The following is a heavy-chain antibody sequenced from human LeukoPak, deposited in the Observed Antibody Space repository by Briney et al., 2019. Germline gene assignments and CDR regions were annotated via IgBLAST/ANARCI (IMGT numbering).Heavy chain of an antibody. CDR2: IWYDGSNK. CDR3: ARGLRTFDY. V-gene: IGHV3-33*01. CDR1: GFTFGSYG. Sequence: GSLRLSCAASGFTFGSYGMHWVRQAPGKGLGWVAVIWYDGSNKYYADSVKGRFSISRDNSKNTLYLQMNSLRAEDTAVYYCARGLRTFDYWGQGTLVTVSS. J-gene: IGHJ4*02.